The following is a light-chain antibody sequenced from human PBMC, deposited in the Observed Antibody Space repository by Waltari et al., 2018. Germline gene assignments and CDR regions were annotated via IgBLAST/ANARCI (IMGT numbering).Light chain of an antibody. J-gene: IGLJ2*01. V-gene: IGLV1-44*01. CDR1: GSNIGSNT. CDR2: TND. CDR3: AVWDDSLNGPL. Sequence: QSVLTQPPSASGTPGQRVSISCSGSGSNIGSNTVNWYQQLPGTAPKLLIYTNDQRPSGVPDPFSVSKSGTSASLAISGLQSEDEAEYHCAVWDDSLNGPLFAGGTKLTVL.